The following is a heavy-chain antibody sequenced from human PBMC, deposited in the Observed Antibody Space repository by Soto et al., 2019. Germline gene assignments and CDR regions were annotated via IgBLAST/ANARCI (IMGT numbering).Heavy chain of an antibody. V-gene: IGHV1-18*04. D-gene: IGHD6-6*01. CDR1: GYNFPSYG. Sequence: GASVKVSFKAAGYNFPSYGISWVRQAPGQGLEWMGWISAYDGNTNYAQNFQGRLTMTTDRSTSTAYMELRSLRSDDTAVYYCAGTSLVARTWFDPWGQGTLVTVSS. CDR3: AGTSLVARTWFDP. CDR2: ISAYDGNT. J-gene: IGHJ5*02.